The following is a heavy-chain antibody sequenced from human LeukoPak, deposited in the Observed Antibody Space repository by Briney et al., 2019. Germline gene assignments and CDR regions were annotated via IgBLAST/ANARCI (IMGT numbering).Heavy chain of an antibody. V-gene: IGHV3-23*01. Sequence: GGSLRLSCAASGFTFSSYAMSWVRQAPGKGLEWVSAISGSGGSTYYAGSVKGRFTISRDNSKNTLYLQMNSLRAEGTAVYYCAKVTGSRVATITAFDYWGQGTLVTVSS. CDR3: AKVTGSRVATITAFDY. CDR1: GFTFSSYA. CDR2: ISGSGGST. J-gene: IGHJ4*02. D-gene: IGHD5-12*01.